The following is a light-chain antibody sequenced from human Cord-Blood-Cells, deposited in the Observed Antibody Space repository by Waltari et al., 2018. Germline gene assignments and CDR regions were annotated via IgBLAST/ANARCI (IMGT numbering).Light chain of an antibody. CDR1: SSDVGSYNL. Sequence: QSALTQPASVSGSPGQSITISCTVTSSDVGSYNLFPWYQQHPGKAPKLMIYEGSKRPSGVSNRFSGSKSGNTASLTISGLQAEDEADYYCCSYAGSSTDVVFGGGTKLTVL. J-gene: IGLJ2*01. CDR3: CSYAGSSTDVV. CDR2: EGS. V-gene: IGLV2-23*01.